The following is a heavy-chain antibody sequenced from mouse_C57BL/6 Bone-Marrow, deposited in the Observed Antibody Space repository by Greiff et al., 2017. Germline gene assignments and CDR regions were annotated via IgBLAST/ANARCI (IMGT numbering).Heavy chain of an antibody. Sequence: ESGPGLVKPSQSLSLTCSVTGYSITSGYYWNWIRQFPGNKLEWMGYISYDGSNNYNPSLKNRISITRDTSKNQFFLKLNSVTTEDTATYYCARRITTVVDRYYFDYWGQGTTLTVSS. CDR1: GYSITSGYY. CDR2: ISYDGSN. D-gene: IGHD1-1*01. J-gene: IGHJ2*01. V-gene: IGHV3-6*01. CDR3: ARRITTVVDRYYFDY.